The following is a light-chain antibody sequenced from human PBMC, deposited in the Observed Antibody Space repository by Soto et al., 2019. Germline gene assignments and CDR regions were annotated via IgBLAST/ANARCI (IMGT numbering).Light chain of an antibody. J-gene: IGKJ5*01. V-gene: IGKV3-20*01. CDR1: QTLSNSF. CDR3: QQYGTSEII. CDR2: DTS. Sequence: EIVLTQSPGTLSLSPWERATLSCRASQTLSNSFIAWYQQKPGQAPRLLIYDTSSRATGVPDRYSASGSGTDFTLTISRLEPEDFAVFFCQQYGTSEIIFGQGTRLEIK.